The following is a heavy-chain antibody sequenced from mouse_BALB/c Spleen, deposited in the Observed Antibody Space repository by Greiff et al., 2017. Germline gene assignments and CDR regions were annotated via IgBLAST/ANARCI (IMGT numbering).Heavy chain of an antibody. D-gene: IGHD1-1*01. CDR2: IYPYNGGT. CDR3: ARGTTVVPPWFAY. CDR1: GYSFTGYN. J-gene: IGHJ3*01. Sequence: VQLQQSGPELEKPGASVKISCKASGYSFTGYNMNWVKQSNGKSLEWIGYIYPYNGGTGYNQKFKSKATLTVDNSSSTAYMELRSLTSEDSAVYYCARGTTVVPPWFAYWGQGTLVTVSA. V-gene: IGHV1S29*02.